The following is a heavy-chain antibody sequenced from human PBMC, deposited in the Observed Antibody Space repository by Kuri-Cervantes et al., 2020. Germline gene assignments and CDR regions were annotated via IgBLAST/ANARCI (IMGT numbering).Heavy chain of an antibody. Sequence: SETLSLTCTVSGGSISSGDYYWSWIRQPPGKGLEWIGYIYYSGSTYYNPSLKSRVTISVDRSKNQFSLKLSSVTAADTAVYYCARDGYNYGYVGMDVWGQGTTVTVSS. J-gene: IGHJ6*02. D-gene: IGHD3-22*01. V-gene: IGHV4-30-4*01. CDR3: ARDGYNYGYVGMDV. CDR2: IYYSGST. CDR1: GGSISSGDYY.